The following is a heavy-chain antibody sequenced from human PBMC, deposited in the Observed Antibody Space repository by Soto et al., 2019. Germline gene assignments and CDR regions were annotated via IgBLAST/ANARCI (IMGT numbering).Heavy chain of an antibody. D-gene: IGHD5-12*01. Sequence: EVQLVESGGGLVQPGGSLRLSCAASGFAFSSYWMTWVRQAAGKELEWVANIKQDGSEKYYVDSVKGRFTISRDNAKNSLYLQMNGLRAEDTAVYYCARDPNIVPTIRVRYYYYGMNVSGQGTTVTVSS. CDR1: GFAFSSYW. CDR3: ARDPNIVPTIRVRYYYYGMNV. V-gene: IGHV3-7*04. CDR2: IKQDGSEK. J-gene: IGHJ6*02.